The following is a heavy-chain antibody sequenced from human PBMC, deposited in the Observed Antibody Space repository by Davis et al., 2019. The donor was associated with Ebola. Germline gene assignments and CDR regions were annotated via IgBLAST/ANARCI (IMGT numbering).Heavy chain of an antibody. V-gene: IGHV3-73*01. CDR1: GFTFSGSA. D-gene: IGHD6-13*01. CDR3: ARIAAGGY. Sequence: GGSLRLSCAASGFTFSGSAMHWVRQASGKGLEWVGRIRSKANSYATAYAASVKGRFTISRDDSKNTAYLQMNSLRAEDTAVYYCARIAAGGYWGQGTLVTVSS. CDR2: IRSKANSYAT. J-gene: IGHJ4*02.